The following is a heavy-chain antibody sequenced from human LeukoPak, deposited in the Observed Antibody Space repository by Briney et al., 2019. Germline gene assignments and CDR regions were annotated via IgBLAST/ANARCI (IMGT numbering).Heavy chain of an antibody. CDR2: ISSSGGSK. CDR1: GFTFSSYA. D-gene: IGHD6-19*01. Sequence: SGGSLRLSCAASGFTFSSYAMSWVRQAPEKGLEWVSSISSSGGSKWFADSVKGRFTISRDNSENTLYLQMNRLRAEDTALYYCAKGSSVAGAGLLDYWGQGTLVTVSS. CDR3: AKGSSVAGAGLLDY. V-gene: IGHV3-23*01. J-gene: IGHJ4*02.